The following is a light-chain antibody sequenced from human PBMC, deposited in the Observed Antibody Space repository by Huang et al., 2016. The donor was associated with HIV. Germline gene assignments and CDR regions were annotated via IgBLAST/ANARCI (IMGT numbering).Light chain of an antibody. CDR2: AAY. Sequence: VMMSQSPATLAASPGERVTLSCGASQSVNTNLAWYQQKPGQPPRLLIYAAYTSATGVPARFAGSGSGTEFTLTIDSLQSDDFAVYYCQQYNKWPPEYTFGQGTRLEIK. CDR1: QSVNTN. J-gene: IGKJ2*01. CDR3: QQYNKWPPEYT. V-gene: IGKV3-15*01.